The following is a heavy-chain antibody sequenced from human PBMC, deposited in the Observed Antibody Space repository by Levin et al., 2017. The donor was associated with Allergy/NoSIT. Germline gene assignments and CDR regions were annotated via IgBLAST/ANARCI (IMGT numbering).Heavy chain of an antibody. J-gene: IGHJ4*02. Sequence: SQTLSLTCAVYGGSFSGSYWSWIRQPPGKGLEWIGEINHSGSTNYNPSLKSRVTISVDTSKNQFSLKLSSVTAADTAVYYCARGRSITIFGVVIWTFDYWGQGTLVTVSS. CDR3: ARGRSITIFGVVIWTFDY. V-gene: IGHV4-34*01. CDR1: GGSFSGSY. D-gene: IGHD3-3*01. CDR2: INHSGST.